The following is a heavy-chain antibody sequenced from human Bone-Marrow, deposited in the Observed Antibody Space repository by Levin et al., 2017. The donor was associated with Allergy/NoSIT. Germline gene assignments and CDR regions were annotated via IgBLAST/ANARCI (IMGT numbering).Heavy chain of an antibody. V-gene: IGHV2-5*02. CDR1: GFSLRPSGMG. D-gene: IGHD1/OR15-1a*01. Sequence: SGPTLVKPTQTLTLTCSFSGFSLRPSGMGVGWFRQPPGKALEWLTLIYWDDEKRYSPSLKSRLTITKDTSKNQVVLTMTNMDPVDTATYYCAHRPPGGYNWNNNWFDPWGQGTLVIVSS. CDR3: AHRPPGGYNWNNNWFDP. CDR2: IYWDDEK. J-gene: IGHJ5*02.